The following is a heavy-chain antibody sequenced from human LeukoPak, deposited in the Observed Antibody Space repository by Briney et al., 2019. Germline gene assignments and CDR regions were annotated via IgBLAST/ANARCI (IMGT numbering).Heavy chain of an antibody. V-gene: IGHV3-64*01. J-gene: IGHJ3*02. D-gene: IGHD3-10*01. CDR1: GFTFSHFP. CDR2: ISGDGGDT. CDR3: ARDRGYYGSGGI. Sequence: PGGSLRLSCAASGFTFSHFPIHWVRQAPGKGLEYVSAISGDGGDTYYGNSVKGRFTITRDNSKNTVSLQMGSLGPEDMAVYYCARDRGYYGSGGIWGQGTMVTASS.